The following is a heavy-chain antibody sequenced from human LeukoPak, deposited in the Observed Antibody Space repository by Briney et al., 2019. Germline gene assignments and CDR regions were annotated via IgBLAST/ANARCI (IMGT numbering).Heavy chain of an antibody. V-gene: IGHV4-59*08. D-gene: IGHD2/OR15-2a*01. Sequence: SETLSLTCTVSGGSISSYYWSWIRQPPGKGLEWIAYISDIGSINYNPSLKSRVTISLDTSKNQFSLKLSSVTAADTAVYYCAGHHPRNTVDFWGQRTLVTVSS. CDR3: AGHHPRNTVDF. CDR1: GGSISSYY. CDR2: ISDIGSI. J-gene: IGHJ4*02.